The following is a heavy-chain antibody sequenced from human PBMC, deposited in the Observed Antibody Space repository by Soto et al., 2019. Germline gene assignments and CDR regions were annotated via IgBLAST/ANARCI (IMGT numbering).Heavy chain of an antibody. J-gene: IGHJ4*02. Sequence: TGGSLRLSCAASGFTFSSYAMSWVRQAPGKGLEWVSAIRGSGGSTYYADSVKGRFTISRDNSKNTLYLQMNSLRAEDTAVYYCAKEYYYDSSGYPYYFDYWGQGTLVTVSS. V-gene: IGHV3-23*01. CDR1: GFTFSSYA. CDR3: AKEYYYDSSGYPYYFDY. D-gene: IGHD3-22*01. CDR2: IRGSGGST.